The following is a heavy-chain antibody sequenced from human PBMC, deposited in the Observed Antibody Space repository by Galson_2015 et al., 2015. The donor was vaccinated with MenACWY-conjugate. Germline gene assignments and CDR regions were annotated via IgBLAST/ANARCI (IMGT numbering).Heavy chain of an antibody. V-gene: IGHV3-15*01. D-gene: IGHD2/OR15-2a*01. J-gene: IGHJ4*02. CDR2: IKSKTHSGTP. CDR3: TTDYFGQYFFDS. Sequence: SLRLSCAASGFTFSNDWMTWVRQAPGKGLEWVGRIKSKTHSGTPDYAAPVNGRFTISRDDSRNTLYLEMNGLKAEDTGLYYCTTDYFGQYFFDSWGQGTPVTVSS. CDR1: GFTFSNDW.